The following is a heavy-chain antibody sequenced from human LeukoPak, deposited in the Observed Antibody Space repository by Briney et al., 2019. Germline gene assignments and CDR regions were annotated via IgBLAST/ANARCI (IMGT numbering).Heavy chain of an antibody. CDR3: ARSIAVAGNWYFDL. CDR1: GYSISSGYY. CDR2: IYHSGST. D-gene: IGHD6-19*01. J-gene: IGHJ2*01. Sequence: SETLSLTCAASGYSISSGYYWGWIRQPPGKGLEWIGSIYHSGSTYYNPSLKSRVTISVDTSKNQFSLKLSSVTAADTAVYFCARSIAVAGNWYFDLWGRGTLVTVSS. V-gene: IGHV4-38-2*01.